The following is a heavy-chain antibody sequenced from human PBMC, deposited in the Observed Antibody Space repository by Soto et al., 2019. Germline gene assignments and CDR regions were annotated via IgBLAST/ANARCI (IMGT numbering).Heavy chain of an antibody. D-gene: IGHD2-2*02. CDR3: ARAGDDCSTTSCYMIDY. J-gene: IGHJ4*02. V-gene: IGHV1-3*01. CDR1: GYTFTTYA. CDR2: INAGNGTT. Sequence: ASVKVSCKASGYTFTTYAIHWVRQAPGQRLEWMGWINAGNGTTKYSQKFQDRVTITRDTSATTAYMELSSLTSEDTAVYYCARAGDDCSTTSCYMIDYWGQGTLVTVSS.